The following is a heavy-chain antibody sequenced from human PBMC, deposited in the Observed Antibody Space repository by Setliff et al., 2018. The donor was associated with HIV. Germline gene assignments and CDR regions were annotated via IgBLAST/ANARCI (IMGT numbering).Heavy chain of an antibody. CDR3: ARGSRQLTIFGVVFKTNYYFMDV. Sequence: SETLSLTCAVYGGSFSGYYWSWIRQPPGKGLEWIGEINHDRTTNYNPSLKSQVTISVDTSKNQFSLTLNSVTAADTAVYYCARGSRQLTIFGVVFKTNYYFMDVWGKGTAVTVSS. CDR2: INHDRTT. D-gene: IGHD3-3*01. J-gene: IGHJ6*03. CDR1: GGSFSGYY. V-gene: IGHV4-34*01.